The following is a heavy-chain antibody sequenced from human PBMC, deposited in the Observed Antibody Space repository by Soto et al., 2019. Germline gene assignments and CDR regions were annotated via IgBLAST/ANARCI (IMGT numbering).Heavy chain of an antibody. CDR2: MNPNSGNT. D-gene: IGHD3-10*01. Sequence: QVQLVQSGAEVKKPGASVKVSCKASGYTFTSYDINWVRQATGQGLEWMGWMNPNSGNTGYAQKFQGRVTMTRNTSISTAYMELSSLRSEDTAVSYCARGHYYGSGRSDAFDIWGQGTMVTVSS. V-gene: IGHV1-8*01. CDR3: ARGHYYGSGRSDAFDI. CDR1: GYTFTSYD. J-gene: IGHJ3*02.